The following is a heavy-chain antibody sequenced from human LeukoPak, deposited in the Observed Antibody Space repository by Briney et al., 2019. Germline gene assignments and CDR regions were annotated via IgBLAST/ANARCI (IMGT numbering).Heavy chain of an antibody. Sequence: GGSLRLSCVASGFTFSSHWMHWVRQAPGKGLVCVSRINSGGSSTSYADSVKGRLTISRDNAKNTLYLQMNSLRAEDTGVYYCVGEGTVTTDAFDIWGQGTMVTVSS. CDR1: GFTFSSHW. D-gene: IGHD4-17*01. CDR2: INSGGSST. CDR3: VGEGTVTTDAFDI. V-gene: IGHV3-74*01. J-gene: IGHJ3*02.